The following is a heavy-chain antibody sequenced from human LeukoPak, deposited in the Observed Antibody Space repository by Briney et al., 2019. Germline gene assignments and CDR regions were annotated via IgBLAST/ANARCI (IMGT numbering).Heavy chain of an antibody. Sequence: GGSLRLSCAASGFTFSSYWMSWVRQAPGKGLEWVANIKQDGSEKYYVDSVKGRFTIPRDNAKNSLYLQMNSLRAEDTAVYYCARGYRSGWYAGYNWFDPWGQGTLVTVSS. D-gene: IGHD6-19*01. J-gene: IGHJ5*02. CDR3: ARGYRSGWYAGYNWFDP. CDR2: IKQDGSEK. V-gene: IGHV3-7*01. CDR1: GFTFSSYW.